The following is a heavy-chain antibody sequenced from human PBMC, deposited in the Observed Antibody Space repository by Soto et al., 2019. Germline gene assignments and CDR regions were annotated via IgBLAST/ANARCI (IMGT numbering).Heavy chain of an antibody. D-gene: IGHD6-13*01. J-gene: IGHJ5*02. Sequence: PSETLSLTCTVSGGSISSSSYYWGWIRQPPGKGLEWIGSIYYSGSTYYNPSLKSRVTISVDTSKNQFSLKLSSVTAADTAVYYCARVRGHSSSWYSWSGWFDPWGQGTLVTVSS. CDR1: GGSISSSSYY. CDR3: ARVRGHSSSWYSWSGWFDP. CDR2: IYYSGST. V-gene: IGHV4-39*07.